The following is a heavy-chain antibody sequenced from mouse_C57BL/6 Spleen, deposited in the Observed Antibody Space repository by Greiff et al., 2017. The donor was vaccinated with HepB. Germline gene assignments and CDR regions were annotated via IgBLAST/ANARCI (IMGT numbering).Heavy chain of an antibody. CDR2: IYPGDGDT. CDR1: GYAFSSYW. D-gene: IGHD2-3*01. Sequence: QVQLQQSGAELVKPGASVKISCKASGYAFSSYWMNWVKQRPGKGLEWIGQIYPGDGDTNYNGKFKGKATLTADKSSSTAYMQLSSLTSEDSAVYFCARRDGYYYAIDYWGQGTSVTVSS. J-gene: IGHJ4*01. V-gene: IGHV1-80*01. CDR3: ARRDGYYYAIDY.